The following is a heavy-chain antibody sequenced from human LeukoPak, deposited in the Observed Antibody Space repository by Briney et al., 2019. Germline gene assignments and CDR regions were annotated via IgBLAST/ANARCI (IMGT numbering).Heavy chain of an antibody. J-gene: IGHJ4*02. CDR2: ISSSSSYI. Sequence: GGSLRLSCAASGFTFSSYSMNWVRQAPGKGLEWVSSISSSSSYIYYADSVKGRFTISRDNAKNSLYLQMNSLRAEDTAVYYCARARRYYYDSSGYYNWGQGTLVTVSS. V-gene: IGHV3-21*01. CDR3: ARARRYYYDSSGYYN. D-gene: IGHD3-22*01. CDR1: GFTFSSYS.